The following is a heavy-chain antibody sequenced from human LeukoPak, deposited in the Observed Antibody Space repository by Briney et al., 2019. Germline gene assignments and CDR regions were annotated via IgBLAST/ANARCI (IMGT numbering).Heavy chain of an antibody. Sequence: SETLFLTCTVSGGSISSSSYYWGWIRQPPGKGLEWIGSIYYSGSTYYNPSLKSRVTISVDTSKNQFSLKLSSVTAADTAVYYCARLRLQSWFDPWGQGTLVTVSS. D-gene: IGHD4-11*01. CDR2: IYYSGST. CDR3: ARLRLQSWFDP. J-gene: IGHJ5*02. V-gene: IGHV4-39*01. CDR1: GGSISSSSYY.